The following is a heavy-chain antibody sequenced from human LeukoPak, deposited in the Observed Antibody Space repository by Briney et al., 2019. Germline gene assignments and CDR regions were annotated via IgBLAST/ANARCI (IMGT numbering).Heavy chain of an antibody. J-gene: IGHJ4*02. V-gene: IGHV4-59*01. CDR1: GGSISSYY. D-gene: IGHD6-19*01. CDR2: IYYSGST. Sequence: PSETLSLTCTVSGGSISSYYWSWIRQPPGKGLEWIGYIYYSGSTNYNPSLKSRVTISVDTSKNQFSLKLSSVTAADTAMYYCARRGSGWYYFDCWGQGTLVTVSS. CDR3: ARRGSGWYYFDC.